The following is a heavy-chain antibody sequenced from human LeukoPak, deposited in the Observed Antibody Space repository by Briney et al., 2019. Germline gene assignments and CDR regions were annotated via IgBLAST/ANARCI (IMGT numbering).Heavy chain of an antibody. CDR2: ISGGGGST. D-gene: IGHD3-22*01. CDR1: GFTFSSYA. V-gene: IGHV3-23*01. J-gene: IGHJ4*02. CDR3: ARGGSSGYYKYYFDC. Sequence: QSGGSLRLSCAASGFTFSSYAMSWVRQAPGKGLEWVSAISGGGGSTYYADSVKGRFTISRDNSKNTPYLQMDSLRAEDAAVYYCARGGSSGYYKYYFDCWGQGTLVTVSS.